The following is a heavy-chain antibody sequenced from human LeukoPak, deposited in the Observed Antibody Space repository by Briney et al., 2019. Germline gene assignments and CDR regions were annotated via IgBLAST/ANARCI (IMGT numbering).Heavy chain of an antibody. D-gene: IGHD6-13*01. CDR3: AKGDSSSWFADY. V-gene: IGHV3-30*18. CDR1: GFTFSSYD. CDR2: ISYDGSNK. Sequence: GGSLRLSCAASGFTFSSYDMHWVRQAPGKGLEWVAVISYDGSNKYYADSVKGRFTISRDNSKNKLYLQMNSLRAEDTAVYYCAKGDSSSWFADYWGQGTLVTVSS. J-gene: IGHJ4*02.